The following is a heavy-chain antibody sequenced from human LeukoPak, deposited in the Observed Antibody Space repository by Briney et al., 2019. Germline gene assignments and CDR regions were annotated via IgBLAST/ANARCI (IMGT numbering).Heavy chain of an antibody. D-gene: IGHD2-15*01. Sequence: ASVKVSCKTSGYTFSNYYIHWLRQAPGQGLEWMGRINPNTGGANYAQNFQGRVTMTRDTSTSTAYMDLSRLTSDDTAIYYCAITYSNNAFDVCGQGTMVTVSS. CDR1: GYTFSNYY. V-gene: IGHV1-2*06. J-gene: IGHJ3*01. CDR3: AITYSNNAFDV. CDR2: INPNTGGA.